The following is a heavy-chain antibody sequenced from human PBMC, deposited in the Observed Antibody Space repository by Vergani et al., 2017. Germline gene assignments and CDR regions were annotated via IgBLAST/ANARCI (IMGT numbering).Heavy chain of an antibody. CDR2: ISSSGNYI. CDR3: ARTPTSIAARPYYYFHMDV. D-gene: IGHD6-6*01. V-gene: IGHV3-21*01. CDR1: GFTFNNYN. J-gene: IGHJ6*03. Sequence: EVQLVESGGGLVKPGGSLRLSCAASGFTFNNYNMNWVRQAPGKGLDWVSSISSSGNYIYYADSVKGRFTISRDNAKNSLFLQMNSLKAEDTAVYFCARTPTSIAARPYYYFHMDVWGKGTTVTVSS.